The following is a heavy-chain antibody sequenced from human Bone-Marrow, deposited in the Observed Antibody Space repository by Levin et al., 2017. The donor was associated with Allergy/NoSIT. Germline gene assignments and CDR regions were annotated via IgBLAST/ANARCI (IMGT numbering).Heavy chain of an antibody. V-gene: IGHV3-53*01. J-gene: IGHJ6*02. CDR3: ARGGDSSGNYGMDV. D-gene: IGHD3-22*01. CDR1: GFTVSSNY. Sequence: PGGSLRLSCAASGFTVSSNYMSWVRQAPGKGLEWVSVIYSGGSTYYADSVKGRFTISRDNSKNTLYLQMNSLRAEDTAVYYCARGGDSSGNYGMDVWGQGTTVTVSS. CDR2: IYSGGST.